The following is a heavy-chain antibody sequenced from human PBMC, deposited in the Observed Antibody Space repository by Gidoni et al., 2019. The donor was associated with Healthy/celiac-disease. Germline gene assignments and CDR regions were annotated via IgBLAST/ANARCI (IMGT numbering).Heavy chain of an antibody. D-gene: IGHD3-16*01. CDR3: ARDLLSSARKTYDY. Sequence: QLQLQESGPGLVKPSETLSLTCTVSGGSISSSSYYWGWIRQPPGKGLEWIGSIYYSGSTYYNPSLKSRVTISGDTSKNQFSLKLSSVTAADTAVYYCARDLLSSARKTYDYWGQGTLVTVSS. J-gene: IGHJ4*02. V-gene: IGHV4-39*07. CDR1: GGSISSSSYY. CDR2: IYYSGST.